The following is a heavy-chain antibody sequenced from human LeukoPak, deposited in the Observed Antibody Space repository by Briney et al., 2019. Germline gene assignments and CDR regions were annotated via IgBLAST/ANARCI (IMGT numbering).Heavy chain of an antibody. CDR3: ARDYDFVSDY. D-gene: IGHD3-22*01. CDR1: GYTFTSYG. CDR2: ISPYNTNT. J-gene: IGHJ4*02. V-gene: IGHV1-18*01. Sequence: ASVKVSCKASGYTFTSYGISWVRQAPGQGLEWMGWISPYNTNTNYPQKLQGRVTMTIDTSTSIAYMELRSLRSDDTAVYYCARDYDFVSDYWGQGSLVTVSS.